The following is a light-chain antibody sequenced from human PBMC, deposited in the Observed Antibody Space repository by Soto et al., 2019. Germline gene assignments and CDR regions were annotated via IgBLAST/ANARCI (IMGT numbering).Light chain of an antibody. CDR3: QQRNMWPRT. V-gene: IGKV3-11*01. J-gene: IGKJ1*01. Sequence: EIVLTQSPATLSLSPGERATLSCRASQNINSDLAWYQQRPGQAPRLLIYDASNRAPGIPARFGGSGSGADFTLSISSLEPEDFAVYYCQQRNMWPRTFGQGTKLDIK. CDR2: DAS. CDR1: QNINSD.